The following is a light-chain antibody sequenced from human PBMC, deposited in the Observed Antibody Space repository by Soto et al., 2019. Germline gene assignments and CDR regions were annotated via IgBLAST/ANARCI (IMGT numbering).Light chain of an antibody. J-gene: IGKJ1*01. CDR3: QEYKSYPWT. CDR1: QSIRNW. V-gene: IGKV1-5*01. Sequence: DIPMTQSPATLSVSVGDRVTITCRASQSIRNWLAWYQQKQGKVPTLLIYDASSLASGVPSRFSGSGSGTEFTITISSLQPDDFESFYCQEYKSYPWTFGQGTKVDIK. CDR2: DAS.